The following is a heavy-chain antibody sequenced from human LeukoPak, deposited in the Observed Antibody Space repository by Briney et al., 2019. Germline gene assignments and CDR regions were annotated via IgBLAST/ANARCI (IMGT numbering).Heavy chain of an antibody. CDR2: IYTSGST. V-gene: IGHV4-4*08. CDR3: ARTHYDILTAQVDYFDY. CDR1: GGSISRYY. Sequence: SETLSLTCTVSGGSISRYYWSWIRQPPGKGLEWIGRIYTSGSTNYNPSLKSRVTISVDTSKNQFSLKLSSVIAADTAVYYCARTHYDILTAQVDYFDYWGQGTLVTVSS. D-gene: IGHD3-9*01. J-gene: IGHJ4*02.